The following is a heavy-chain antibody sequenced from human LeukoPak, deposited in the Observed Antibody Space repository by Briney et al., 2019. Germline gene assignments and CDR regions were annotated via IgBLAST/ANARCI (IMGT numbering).Heavy chain of an antibody. V-gene: IGHV3-7*04. CDR1: GFTFSSYW. Sequence: PGGSLRLSCAASGFTFSSYWMSWVRQAPGKGLEWVANIKQDGSEKYYVDSVKGRFTISRDNAKNSLYLQMNSLRAEDTAVYYCARALGLWFGGTYYMDVWGKGTTVTVSS. J-gene: IGHJ6*03. CDR2: IKQDGSEK. D-gene: IGHD3-10*01. CDR3: ARALGLWFGGTYYMDV.